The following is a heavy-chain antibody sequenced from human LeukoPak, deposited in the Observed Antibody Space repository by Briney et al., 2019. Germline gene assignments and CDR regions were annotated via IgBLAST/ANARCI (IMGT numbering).Heavy chain of an antibody. CDR1: GGSMSGYF. Sequence: PSETLSLTCTVSGGSMSGYFWSWIRQPPGKGLEWIGYIYYSGSTNYNPSLKSRVTISVDTSKNQFSLKLSSVTAADTAVYYCARVDPDSSSTLEVFDYWGQGTLVTVSS. V-gene: IGHV4-59*01. CDR2: IYYSGST. J-gene: IGHJ4*02. D-gene: IGHD6-6*01. CDR3: ARVDPDSSSTLEVFDY.